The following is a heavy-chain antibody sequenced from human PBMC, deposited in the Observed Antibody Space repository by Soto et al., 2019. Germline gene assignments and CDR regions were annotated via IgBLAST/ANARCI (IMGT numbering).Heavy chain of an antibody. CDR3: ARDRYYGSGSWPDGMDV. V-gene: IGHV6-1*01. J-gene: IGHJ6*02. Sequence: SQTLSLTCAISGDSVSSNSAAWNWIRQSPSRGLEWLGRTYYRSKWYNDYAVSVKSRITINPDTSKNQFSLQLNSVTPEDTAVYYCARDRYYGSGSWPDGMDVWGQGTTVTVSS. D-gene: IGHD3-10*01. CDR1: GDSVSSNSAA. CDR2: TYYRSKWYN.